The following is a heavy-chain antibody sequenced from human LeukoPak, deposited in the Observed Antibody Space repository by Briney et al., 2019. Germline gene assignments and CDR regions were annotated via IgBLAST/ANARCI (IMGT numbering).Heavy chain of an antibody. Sequence: GGSLRLSCAASGFTFSRSGMHWVRQAPGKGLEWVAGISYDGNNKYYAESVKGRFTISRDNSKNTLYLQMNSLRDEDTAVYYCAKDWVVRGVISYWGQGTLVTVSS. D-gene: IGHD3-10*01. CDR2: ISYDGNNK. CDR1: GFTFSRSG. CDR3: AKDWVVRGVISY. V-gene: IGHV3-30*18. J-gene: IGHJ4*02.